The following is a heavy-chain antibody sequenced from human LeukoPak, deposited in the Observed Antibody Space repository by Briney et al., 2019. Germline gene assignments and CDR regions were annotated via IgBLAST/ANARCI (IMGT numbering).Heavy chain of an antibody. CDR1: GFTFGNSA. V-gene: IGHV3-23*01. D-gene: IGHD3-16*01. Sequence: GGSLRLSCEVSGFTFGNSAMSWVRQAPGKGLEWISGISASGHYTYTADSLKGRFTISRDNSKNTLYLQMNSLRAEDTALYYCAKDGSWGDYYFYFYIDVWSKGTTVTVSS. CDR3: AKDGSWGDYYFYFYIDV. J-gene: IGHJ6*03. CDR2: ISASGHYT.